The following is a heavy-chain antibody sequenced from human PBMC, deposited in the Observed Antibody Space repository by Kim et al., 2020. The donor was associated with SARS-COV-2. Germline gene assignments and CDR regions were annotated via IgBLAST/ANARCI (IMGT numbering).Heavy chain of an antibody. J-gene: IGHJ4*02. V-gene: IGHV4-31*03. CDR3: ARENYDYVWGGYRPYYFDY. CDR2: IYYSGST. D-gene: IGHD3-16*02. CDR1: GGSISSGGYY. Sequence: SETLSLTCTVSGGSISSGGYYWSWIRQHPGKGLEWIGYIYYSGSTYYNPSLKSRVTISVDTSKNQFSLKLSSVTAADTAVYYCARENYDYVWGGYRPYYFDYWGQGTLVTVSS.